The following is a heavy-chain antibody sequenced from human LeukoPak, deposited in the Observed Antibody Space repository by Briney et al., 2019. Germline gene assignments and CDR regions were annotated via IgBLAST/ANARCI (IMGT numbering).Heavy chain of an antibody. J-gene: IGHJ4*02. CDR2: IWYDGSNK. V-gene: IGHV3-33*01. CDR3: ARGKRVEGGPFLFDY. D-gene: IGHD2-15*01. CDR1: GFPFSTYG. Sequence: GGSLRLSCAASGFPFSTYGMHWVRQAPGKGLEWVALIWYDGSNKYYADSVKSRFTISRDNSKNTLYLQMNSLRAEDTAVYYCARGKRVEGGPFLFDYWGQGTLVTVAS.